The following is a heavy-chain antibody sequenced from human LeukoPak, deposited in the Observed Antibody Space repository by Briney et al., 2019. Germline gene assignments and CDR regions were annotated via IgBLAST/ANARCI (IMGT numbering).Heavy chain of an antibody. Sequence: GGSLRLSCAASGFTFSSSAMSWVRQAPGKGLEWVSAISNNGGYTYYADSVQGRFTISRDNAKNSLYLQMNSLRDEDTAVYYCARDWVDSKAYCGGDCYSDYYYGMDVWGQGTTVTVSS. D-gene: IGHD2-21*02. CDR3: ARDWVDSKAYCGGDCYSDYYYGMDV. J-gene: IGHJ6*02. V-gene: IGHV3-23*01. CDR1: GFTFSSSA. CDR2: ISNNGGYT.